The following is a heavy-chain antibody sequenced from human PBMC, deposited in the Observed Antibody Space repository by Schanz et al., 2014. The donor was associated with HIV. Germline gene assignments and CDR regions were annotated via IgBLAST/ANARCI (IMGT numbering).Heavy chain of an antibody. CDR3: AKPEYDSSGNSQTHFDY. V-gene: IGHV3-23*01. J-gene: IGHJ4*02. CDR2: ISESGGRT. D-gene: IGHD3-22*01. CDR1: GFAFNNYA. Sequence: EVQLLESGGGFVQPGGSLRLSCAASGFAFNNYAMTWVRQAPGKGLEWVSSISESGGRTYYADSVNGQFTISRDNSKNTLSLQMTALRTEDTAIYYCAKPEYDSSGNSQTHFDYWGQGTLVSVSS.